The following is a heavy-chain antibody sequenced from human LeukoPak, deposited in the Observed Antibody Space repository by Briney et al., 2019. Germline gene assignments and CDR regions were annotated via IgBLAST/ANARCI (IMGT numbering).Heavy chain of an antibody. CDR3: ARVWQLMAEYRH. D-gene: IGHD4-23*01. V-gene: IGHV1-2*02. CDR2: INPNSGET. J-gene: IGHJ1*01. CDR1: GYSFSGYH. Sequence: ASVKVSCKASGYSFSGYHMHWVRQAPGQGLEWMGWINPNSGETKYAQKFQGRVTMTRDTSISTAYVELKSLRFDDTAVYYCARVWQLMAEYRHWGQGTLVTVSS.